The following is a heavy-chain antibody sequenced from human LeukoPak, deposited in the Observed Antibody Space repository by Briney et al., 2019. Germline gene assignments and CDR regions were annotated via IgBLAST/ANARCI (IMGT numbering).Heavy chain of an antibody. CDR2: IYHSGST. Sequence: SETLSLTCTVSGYSISSGYYWGWIRQPPGKGLEWIGSIYHSGSTYYNPSLKSRVTISVDTSKNQFSLKLSSVTAADTAVYYCARDPSGIVGAWGQGTLVTVSS. V-gene: IGHV4-38-2*02. CDR1: GYSISSGYY. CDR3: ARDPSGIVGA. J-gene: IGHJ4*02. D-gene: IGHD1-26*01.